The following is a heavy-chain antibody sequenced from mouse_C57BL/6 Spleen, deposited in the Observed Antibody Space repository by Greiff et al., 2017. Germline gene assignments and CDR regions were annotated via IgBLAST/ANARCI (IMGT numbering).Heavy chain of an antibody. Sequence: EVQRVESGGGLVKPGGSLKLSCAASGFTFSDYGMHWVRQAPEKGLEWVAYISSGSCTIYYADTVKGRFTISRDNAKNTLFLQMTSLRSEDTAMYYCARRYYYAMDYWGQGTSVTVSS. CDR1: GFTFSDYG. CDR3: ARRYYYAMDY. J-gene: IGHJ4*01. V-gene: IGHV5-17*01. CDR2: ISSGSCTI.